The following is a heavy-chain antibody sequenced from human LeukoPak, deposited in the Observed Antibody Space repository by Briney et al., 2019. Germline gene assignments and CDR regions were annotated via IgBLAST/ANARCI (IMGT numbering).Heavy chain of an antibody. CDR1: GFTFSSLA. CDR2: IRSNGDTT. V-gene: IGHV3-23*01. CDR3: AKGQELDDGVFDS. D-gene: IGHD1-1*01. Sequence: GGSLRLSCTASGFTFSSLAMTRVRQAPGKGLEWVSTIRSNGDTTYNADSVKGRFTTSRDNSKNTLYLELNSLRVEDTATFYCAKGQELDDGVFDSWGQGTMVTVSS. J-gene: IGHJ4*02.